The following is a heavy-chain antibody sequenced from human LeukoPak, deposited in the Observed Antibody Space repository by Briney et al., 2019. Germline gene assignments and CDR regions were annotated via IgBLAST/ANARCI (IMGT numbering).Heavy chain of an antibody. J-gene: IGHJ4*02. D-gene: IGHD3-16*01. CDR1: GGSISSYY. CDR2: IYYSGST. V-gene: IGHV4-59*01. CDR3: ARTSAYYDYVWASYRPRYYFDY. Sequence: SETLSLTCTVSGGSISSYYWRWSRQPPGKGLEWIGYIYYSGSTNYNPSLKSRVTISVDTSKNQFSLKLSSVTAADTAVYYCARTSAYYDYVWASYRPRYYFDYWGQGTLVTVSS.